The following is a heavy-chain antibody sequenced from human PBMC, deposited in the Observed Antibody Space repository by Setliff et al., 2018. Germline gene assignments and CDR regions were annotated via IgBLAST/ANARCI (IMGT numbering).Heavy chain of an antibody. D-gene: IGHD3-3*01. CDR1: GGSISNTFYY. Sequence: SETLSLTCAVSGGSISNTFYYWTWIRQPAGKGLEWIGQIYTSWSTNYNPSLKSRVTISVDTSKNQFSLQLSSVTAADTAVYYCARMSGFLYIDVWGKGTTVTVSS. V-gene: IGHV4-61*09. CDR2: IYTSWST. J-gene: IGHJ6*04. CDR3: ARMSGFLYIDV.